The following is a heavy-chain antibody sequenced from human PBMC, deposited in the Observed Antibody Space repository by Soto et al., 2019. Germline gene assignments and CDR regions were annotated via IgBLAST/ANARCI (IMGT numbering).Heavy chain of an antibody. Sequence: EVQLLESGGGLVQPGGSLRLSCAASGFTFSAYDMSWVRQAPGEGLEWVSAITGSGDTTFYADSVKGRFTIYRDNSRNTLYLQMSSLRAEDSAVFYCAKEGGTATTPYVAHWGQGTLVTVSS. D-gene: IGHD4-17*01. CDR1: GFTFSAYD. V-gene: IGHV3-23*01. CDR3: AKEGGTATTPYVAH. J-gene: IGHJ4*02. CDR2: ITGSGDTT.